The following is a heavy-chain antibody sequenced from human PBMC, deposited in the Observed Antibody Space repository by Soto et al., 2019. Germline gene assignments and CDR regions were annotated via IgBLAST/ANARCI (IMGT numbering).Heavy chain of an antibody. D-gene: IGHD2-15*01. CDR3: AKAVCSGGSCYSHY. V-gene: IGHV3-23*01. J-gene: IGHJ4*02. Sequence: EVQLLESGGGLVQPGGSLSLSCAASGFTFSSYAMSWVRQAPGKGLEWVSAISGSGGSTYYADSVKGRFTISRDNSKNTLYLQMNSLRAEDTAVYYCAKAVCSGGSCYSHYWGQGTLVTVSS. CDR2: ISGSGGST. CDR1: GFTFSSYA.